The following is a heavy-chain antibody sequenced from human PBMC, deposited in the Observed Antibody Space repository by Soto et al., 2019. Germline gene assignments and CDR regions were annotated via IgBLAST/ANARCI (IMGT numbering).Heavy chain of an antibody. Sequence: QVQLVQAGAEVKKPGSSVKLSCKTSGGTFRNSAINWVRQAPGQGLEWMGGSIPVFGTANYAQTFQGRFTITADESTSTAYMELSSLRSEDTAVYYCAIPLPKQQLVRGAFDHWGQGTLVTVAS. D-gene: IGHD6-13*01. V-gene: IGHV1-69*01. J-gene: IGHJ4*02. CDR3: AIPLPKQQLVRGAFDH. CDR1: GGTFRNSA. CDR2: SIPVFGTA.